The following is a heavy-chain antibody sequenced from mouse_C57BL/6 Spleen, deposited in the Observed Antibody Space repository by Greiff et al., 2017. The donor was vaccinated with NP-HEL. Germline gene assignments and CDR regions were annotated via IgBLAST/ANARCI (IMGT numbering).Heavy chain of an antibody. J-gene: IGHJ1*03. CDR2: IYPGDGDT. D-gene: IGHD2-4*01. CDR1: GYAFSSSW. Sequence: QVQLKQSGPELVKPGASVKISCKASGYAFSSSWMNWVKQRPGKGLEWIGRIYPGDGDTNYNGKFKGKATLTADKSSSTAYMQLSSLTSEDSAVYFCARFPPQIYDYYWYFDVWGTGTTVTVSS. V-gene: IGHV1-82*01. CDR3: ARFPPQIYDYYWYFDV.